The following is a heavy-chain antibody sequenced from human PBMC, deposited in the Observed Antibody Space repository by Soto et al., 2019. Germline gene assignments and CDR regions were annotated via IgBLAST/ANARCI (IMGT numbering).Heavy chain of an antibody. J-gene: IGHJ3*02. CDR3: AADYYDSSGYPTLAFDI. V-gene: IGHV1-58*01. D-gene: IGHD3-22*01. CDR2: IVVGSGNT. Sequence: QMQLVQSGPEVKKPGTSVKVSCKASGFTFTSSAVQWVRQARGQRLEWIGWIVVGSGNTNYAQKFQERVTITRDMSTSTAYVELSSLRSEDTAVYYCAADYYDSSGYPTLAFDIWGQGTMVTVSS. CDR1: GFTFTSSA.